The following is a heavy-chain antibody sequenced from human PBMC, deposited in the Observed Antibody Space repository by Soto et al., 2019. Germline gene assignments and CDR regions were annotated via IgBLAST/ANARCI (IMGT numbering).Heavy chain of an antibody. CDR1: GFTFSSYW. D-gene: IGHD1-26*01. V-gene: IGHV3-7*05. CDR2: IKQDGSEK. J-gene: IGHJ6*02. CDR3: ATSLPYYYYGMDV. Sequence: GGSLRLSCAASGFTFSSYWMSWVRQAPGKGLEWVANIKQDGSEKYYVDSVKGRFTISRDNAKNSLYLQMNSLRAEDTAVYYCATSLPYYYYGMDVWGQGTTVTVSS.